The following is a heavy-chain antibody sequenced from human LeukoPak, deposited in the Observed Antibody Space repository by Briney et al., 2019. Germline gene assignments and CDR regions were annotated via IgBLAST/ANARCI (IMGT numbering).Heavy chain of an antibody. Sequence: AGSLRLSCSVSGFTFKSYAMSWVRQAPGRGLEWVSTIRGSGGGTYYADSVKGRFTISRDNTQNTLFLQMNSLTAEDTALYYCAKKESGYSENYFDFWGPGTLVTVSS. CDR3: AKKESGYSENYFDF. V-gene: IGHV3-23*01. CDR1: GFTFKSYA. CDR2: IRGSGGGT. J-gene: IGHJ4*02. D-gene: IGHD3-22*01.